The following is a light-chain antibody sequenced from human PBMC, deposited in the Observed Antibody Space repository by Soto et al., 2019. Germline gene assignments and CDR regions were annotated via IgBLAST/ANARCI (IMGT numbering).Light chain of an antibody. V-gene: IGKV3-15*01. Sequence: EIVMTQSPATPSVSPGERATLSCRASQTVSSNLAWYQQKLGQAPRLLIYGASNRATGVPDRFSGSGSGTEFTLTISSLQSEDFAVYYCQQYNVWPPWTFGQGTKVDIK. CDR2: GAS. CDR1: QTVSSN. J-gene: IGKJ1*01. CDR3: QQYNVWPPWT.